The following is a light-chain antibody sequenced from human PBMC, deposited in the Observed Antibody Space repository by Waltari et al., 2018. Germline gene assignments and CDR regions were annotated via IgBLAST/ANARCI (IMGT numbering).Light chain of an antibody. CDR3: QQRSNWPPMYT. J-gene: IGKJ2*01. CDR1: QSVSSY. CDR2: DAS. Sequence: EIVLSQSPATLSLSPGERATLSCRASQSVSSYLAWYQQKPGQAPRLLSYDASNRATGIPARVSGSGSGTDFTLTISSLEPEDFAVYYCQQRSNWPPMYTFGQGTKLEIK. V-gene: IGKV3-11*01.